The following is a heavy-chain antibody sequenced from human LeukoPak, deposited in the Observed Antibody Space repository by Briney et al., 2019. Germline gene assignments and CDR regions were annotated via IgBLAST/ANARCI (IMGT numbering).Heavy chain of an antibody. CDR2: IRYDGSNK. Sequence: GGSLRLSCVASGFAFTNYAMRWVRQAPGKGLEWVAFIRYDGSNKYYADSVKGRFTISRDNSKNTLYLQMDSLRAEDTAVYYCAKDLEGVAGGAFDIWGQGTMVTVSS. CDR1: GFAFTNYA. V-gene: IGHV3-30*02. CDR3: AKDLEGVAGGAFDI. D-gene: IGHD3-16*01. J-gene: IGHJ3*02.